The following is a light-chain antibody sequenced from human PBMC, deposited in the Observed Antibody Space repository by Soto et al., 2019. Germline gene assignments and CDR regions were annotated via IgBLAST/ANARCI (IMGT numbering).Light chain of an antibody. Sequence: QSVLTQPASVSGSPGQSITISCTGTSSDVGSYNLVSWYQQHPGKAPKLMIYEGSKRPSGVSNRFSGSKSGNTASLTISGLQADDEADYYCCSYAGSSTNWVFGGGTKLTVL. V-gene: IGLV2-23*01. CDR2: EGS. J-gene: IGLJ3*02. CDR1: SSDVGSYNL. CDR3: CSYAGSSTNWV.